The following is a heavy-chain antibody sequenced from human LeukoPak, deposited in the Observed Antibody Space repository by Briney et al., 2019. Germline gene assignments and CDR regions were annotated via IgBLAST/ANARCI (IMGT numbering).Heavy chain of an antibody. CDR3: ARGGAYISAVAGTLDY. Sequence: PGGSPRLSCAASGFTFSSYSMNWVRQAPGKGLEWVSSISSSSSYIYYADSVKGRFTISRDNAKNSLYLQMNSLRAEDTAVYYCARGGAYISAVAGTLDYWGQGTLVTVPS. J-gene: IGHJ4*02. V-gene: IGHV3-21*01. CDR2: ISSSSSYI. D-gene: IGHD6-19*01. CDR1: GFTFSSYS.